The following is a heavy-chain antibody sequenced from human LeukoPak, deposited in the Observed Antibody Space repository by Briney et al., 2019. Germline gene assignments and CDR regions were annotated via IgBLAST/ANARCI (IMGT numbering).Heavy chain of an antibody. Sequence: GGSLRLSCAASGFSFSTNYMSWVRQAPGKGLEWVSVIYSGGSPYYADSVKGRFTISRDNSKNTLYLQMNSLRAEDTAVYYCARDLNYYDSSGYGHWGQGTLVTVSS. V-gene: IGHV3-53*01. CDR2: IYSGGSP. CDR1: GFSFSTNY. D-gene: IGHD3-22*01. J-gene: IGHJ4*02. CDR3: ARDLNYYDSSGYGH.